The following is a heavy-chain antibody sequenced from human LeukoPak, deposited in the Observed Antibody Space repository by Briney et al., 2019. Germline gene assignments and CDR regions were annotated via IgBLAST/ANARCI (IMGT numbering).Heavy chain of an antibody. Sequence: SETLSLTCAVYGGSFSGYYWSWIRQPPGKGLEWIGEINHSGSTNYNPSLKSRVTISVDTSKNQFSLKLSSVTAADTAVYYCAREYSSSDYFDYWGQGTLVTVSS. CDR1: GGSFSGYY. V-gene: IGHV4-34*01. D-gene: IGHD6-6*01. CDR2: INHSGST. J-gene: IGHJ4*02. CDR3: AREYSSSDYFDY.